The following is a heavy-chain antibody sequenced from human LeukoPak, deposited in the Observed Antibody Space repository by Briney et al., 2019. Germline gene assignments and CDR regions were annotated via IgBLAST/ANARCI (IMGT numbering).Heavy chain of an antibody. CDR1: GFTFSSYA. J-gene: IGHJ3*02. D-gene: IGHD2-2*01. Sequence: PGGSLRLSCAASGFTFSSYAMSWVRQAPGKGLEWVAFIRYDGSNKYYADSVKGRFTISRDNSKNTLYLQMNSLRAEDTAVYYCAKRYCSSTSCSHDAFDIWGQGTMVTVSS. CDR3: AKRYCSSTSCSHDAFDI. V-gene: IGHV3-30*02. CDR2: IRYDGSNK.